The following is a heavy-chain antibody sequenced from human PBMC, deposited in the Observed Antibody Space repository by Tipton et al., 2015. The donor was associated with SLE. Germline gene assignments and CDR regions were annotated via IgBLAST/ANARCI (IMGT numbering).Heavy chain of an antibody. CDR1: GFTFSSYA. Sequence: SLRLSCAASGFTFSSYAMHWVRQAPGKGLEWVAVISYDGSNKYYAESVKGRFTISRDNSKKTLYLHMNSLRAEDTALYYCAREGDWAGEVDFWGQGTLVAVS. J-gene: IGHJ4*02. D-gene: IGHD2-21*02. CDR2: ISYDGSNK. CDR3: AREGDWAGEVDF. V-gene: IGHV3-30*04.